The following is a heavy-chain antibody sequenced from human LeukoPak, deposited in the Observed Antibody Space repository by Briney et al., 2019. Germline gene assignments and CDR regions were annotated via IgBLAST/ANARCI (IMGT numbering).Heavy chain of an antibody. J-gene: IGHJ4*02. CDR3: ARGGSKY. V-gene: IGHV3-21*01. CDR1: GFTVNEYC. CDR2: ITNGSSYI. Sequence: GSLRLSCVASGFTVNEYCMILVRPAPGKGLEWVSSITNGSSYIYYADSVKGRFTISRDNAKNSLYLQMNSLRAEDTAVYYCARGGSKYWGQGTLVTVSS.